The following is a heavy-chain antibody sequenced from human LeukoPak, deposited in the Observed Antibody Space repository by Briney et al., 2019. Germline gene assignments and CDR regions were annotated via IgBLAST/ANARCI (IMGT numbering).Heavy chain of an antibody. CDR2: ISSSSSYT. D-gene: IGHD3-10*01. J-gene: IGHJ4*02. V-gene: IGHV3-21*01. Sequence: PGGSLRLSCAASVFTFSSYSMNWVRQAPGKWLEWVSSISSSSSYTYYADSVKGRFTISRDNAKNSLYLQMNSLRAEDTAVYYCAMGWYGVDYWGQGTLVTVSS. CDR3: AMGWYGVDY. CDR1: VFTFSSYS.